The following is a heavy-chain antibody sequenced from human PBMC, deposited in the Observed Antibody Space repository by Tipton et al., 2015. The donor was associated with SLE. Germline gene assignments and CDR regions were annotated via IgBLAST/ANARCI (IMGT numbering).Heavy chain of an antibody. D-gene: IGHD4-17*01. J-gene: IGHJ4*02. CDR3: VRDGRDYNKLEGFLDY. Sequence: SLRLSCAASGFTFRSYWMTWVRQAPGRGLGWVANIHRDGSETYYMDSVEGRFTISRDNVENSLFLHMNSLGAEDTAVYYCVRDGRDYNKLEGFLDYWGQGALVTVSS. V-gene: IGHV3-7*01. CDR1: GFTFRSYW. CDR2: IHRDGSET.